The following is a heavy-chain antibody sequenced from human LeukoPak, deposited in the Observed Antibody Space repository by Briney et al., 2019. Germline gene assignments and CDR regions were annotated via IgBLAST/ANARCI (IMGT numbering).Heavy chain of an antibody. CDR2: MNPNSGNT. Sequence: ASVKVSCKASGYTFTSYDINWVRQATGQGLEWMGWMNPNSGNTGYAQKFQGRVTMTRNTSISTAYMELSSLRSEDTAVYYCARVTGEYSGYDSPFLDYWGQGTLVTVSS. CDR1: GYTFTSYD. CDR3: ARVTGEYSGYDSPFLDY. D-gene: IGHD5-12*01. V-gene: IGHV1-8*01. J-gene: IGHJ4*02.